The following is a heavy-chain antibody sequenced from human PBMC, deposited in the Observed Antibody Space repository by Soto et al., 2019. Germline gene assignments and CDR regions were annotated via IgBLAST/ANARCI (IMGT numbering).Heavy chain of an antibody. Sequence: SETLSLTCTVSGGSLSNYYWTWIRQPPGKGLEWIGYIYYSGGTNSNPSLRSRVTISVDTSKNQFSLKLTSVTAADTAMYYCARNRLGYAYGPLDSWGQGTLVTVSS. J-gene: IGHJ4*02. CDR2: IYYSGGT. CDR3: ARNRLGYAYGPLDS. V-gene: IGHV4-59*01. CDR1: GGSLSNYY. D-gene: IGHD5-18*01.